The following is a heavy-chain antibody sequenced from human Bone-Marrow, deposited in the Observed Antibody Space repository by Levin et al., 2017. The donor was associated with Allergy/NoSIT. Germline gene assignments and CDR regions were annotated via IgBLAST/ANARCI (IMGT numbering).Heavy chain of an antibody. J-gene: IGHJ4*02. Sequence: GESLKISCVGSGININTYSMNWVRQAPGKGLEWVAYVSDTGNTIYYADSVRGRFTISRDTAKNSVFLQMNRLRDEDTALYYCVSEKTFDYESSGEDWGQGTRVTVSS. V-gene: IGHV3-48*02. CDR1: GININTYS. CDR2: VSDTGNTI. CDR3: VSEKTFDYESSGED. D-gene: IGHD3-22*01.